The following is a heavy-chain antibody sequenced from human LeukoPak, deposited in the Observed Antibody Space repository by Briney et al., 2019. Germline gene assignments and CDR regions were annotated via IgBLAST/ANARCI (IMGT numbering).Heavy chain of an antibody. D-gene: IGHD5/OR15-5a*01. Sequence: GGSLRLSCAASGFTFSTYGMHWVRQAPGKGLEWVAVISYDGSNKYYADSVKGRFTISRDNSKNTLYLQMNSLRAEDTAVYYCARGVYAFDIWGQGTMVTVSS. CDR3: ARGVYAFDI. CDR2: ISYDGSNK. V-gene: IGHV3-30*03. CDR1: GFTFSTYG. J-gene: IGHJ3*02.